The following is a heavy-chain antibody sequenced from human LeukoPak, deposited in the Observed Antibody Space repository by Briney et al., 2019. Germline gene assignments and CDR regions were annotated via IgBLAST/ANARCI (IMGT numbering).Heavy chain of an antibody. D-gene: IGHD5-12*01. V-gene: IGHV3-30-3*01. CDR1: GFTFSSYA. CDR3: ARDLGTNYFDY. J-gene: IGHJ4*02. Sequence: GGSLRPSCAASGFTFSSYAMHWVRQAPGKGLEWVAVISYDGSNKYYADSVKGRFTISRDNSKNTLYLQMNSLRAEDTAVYYCARDLGTNYFDYWGQGTLVTVSS. CDR2: ISYDGSNK.